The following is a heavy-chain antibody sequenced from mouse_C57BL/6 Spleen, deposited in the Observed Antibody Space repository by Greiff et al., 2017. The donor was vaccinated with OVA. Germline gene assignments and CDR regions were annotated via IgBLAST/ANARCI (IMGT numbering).Heavy chain of an antibody. CDR1: GFNITDYY. CDR2: IDPEDGDT. Sequence: VQLQQSGAELVRPGASVKLSCTASGFNITDYYMHWVKQRPEQGLEWIGRIDPEDGDTEYAPKFQGKATLTADTSSNTAYLQLSSLTSEDTAVYYCTTNGSYVLRWFAYWGQGTLVTVSA. V-gene: IGHV14-1*01. J-gene: IGHJ3*01. D-gene: IGHD1-1*02. CDR3: TTNGSYVLRWFAY.